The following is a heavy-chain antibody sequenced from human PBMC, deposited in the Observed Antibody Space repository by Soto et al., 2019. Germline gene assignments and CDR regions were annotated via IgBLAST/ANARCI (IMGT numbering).Heavy chain of an antibody. V-gene: IGHV1-18*01. D-gene: IGHD1-1*01. CDR3: AMSSMECYYYYGMDV. Sequence: QVQLVQSGAEVKKPGASVKVSCKASGYTFTSYGISWVRQAPGQGLEWMGWISAYNGNTNYAQKLQGRVTMTTDTSTSTAYMDLRTLRSDYTAVYYCAMSSMECYYYYGMDVWGQGTTVTVSS. CDR2: ISAYNGNT. J-gene: IGHJ6*02. CDR1: GYTFTSYG.